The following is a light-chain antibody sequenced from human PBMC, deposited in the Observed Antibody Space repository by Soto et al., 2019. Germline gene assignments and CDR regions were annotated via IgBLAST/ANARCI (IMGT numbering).Light chain of an antibody. J-gene: IGLJ1*01. Sequence: LTQPASVSGSPGQSITISCTGTSSDVGGYNYVSWYQQHPGKAPKLMIYDVSNRPSGVSNRFSGSKSGNTASLTISGLQAEDEADYYCSSYTRSSTLVFGTGTKVTVL. CDR1: SSDVGGYNY. V-gene: IGLV2-14*01. CDR3: SSYTRSSTLV. CDR2: DVS.